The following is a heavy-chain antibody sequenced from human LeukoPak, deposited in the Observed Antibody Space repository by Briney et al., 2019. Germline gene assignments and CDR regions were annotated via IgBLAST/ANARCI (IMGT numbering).Heavy chain of an antibody. V-gene: IGHV4-59*01. Sequence: SETLSLICTVSGGSISSYYWSWIRQPPGKGLEWIGYIYYSGSTNYNPSLKSRVTISVDTSKNQFSLKLSSVTAADTAVYYCARAYPGGGNFDYWGQGTLVTVSS. CDR1: GGSISSYY. J-gene: IGHJ4*02. CDR2: IYYSGST. CDR3: ARAYPGGGNFDY. D-gene: IGHD3-16*01.